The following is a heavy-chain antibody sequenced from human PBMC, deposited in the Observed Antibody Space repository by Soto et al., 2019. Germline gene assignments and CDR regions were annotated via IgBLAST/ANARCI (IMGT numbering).Heavy chain of an antibody. V-gene: IGHV3-30-3*01. CDR1: GFNFSSYS. Sequence: PGRPLRLSCAASGFNFSSYSMHWVRQAPGKGLEWVAVISYDGSNKYYADSVKGRFTISRDNSKNTLYLQMNSLRAEDTAVYYCARALGSLAAAHHWGQGTLVTAPQ. D-gene: IGHD6-13*01. CDR2: ISYDGSNK. CDR3: ARALGSLAAAHH. J-gene: IGHJ5*02.